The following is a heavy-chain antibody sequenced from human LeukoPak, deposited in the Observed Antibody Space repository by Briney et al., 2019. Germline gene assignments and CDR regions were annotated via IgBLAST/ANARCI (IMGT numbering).Heavy chain of an antibody. CDR2: IKQDGSEK. CDR3: ARDLYGSNTGIFDY. D-gene: IGHD4-23*01. V-gene: IGHV3-7*01. J-gene: IGHJ4*02. CDR1: GFTFSTYF. Sequence: PGGSLRLSCAASGFTFSTYFMNWVRQAPGKGLEWVANIKQDGSEKYYVDSLKGRFTISRDNAENSLYLQMNNLRAEDTALYYCARDLYGSNTGIFDYWGQGTLVTVSS.